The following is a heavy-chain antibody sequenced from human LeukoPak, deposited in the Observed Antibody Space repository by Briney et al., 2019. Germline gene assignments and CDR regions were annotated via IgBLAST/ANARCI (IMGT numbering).Heavy chain of an antibody. CDR1: GFTFSSYG. D-gene: IGHD1-26*01. CDR3: ANQEVGASDY. Sequence: GGSLRLSCAASGFTFSSYGMHWVRQAPGKGLEWVAFIRYDGSNKYYGDSVKGRFTISRDNSKNTLYLQMNSLRAEDTAVYYCANQEVGASDYWGQGTLVTVSS. J-gene: IGHJ4*02. CDR2: IRYDGSNK. V-gene: IGHV3-30*02.